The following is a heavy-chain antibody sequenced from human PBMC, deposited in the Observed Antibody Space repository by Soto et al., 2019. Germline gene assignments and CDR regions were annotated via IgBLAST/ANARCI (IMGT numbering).Heavy chain of an antibody. Sequence: QLQLQESGPGLVGPSETLSLTCTVSGGSINTYNLFWAWVRQPPGKGLEWIASIHYGGNAYYSPSLTTRATISRDTSKSRGSLELTSVTAADTAVYFCARVNVTLDLWGQGTLVTVSS. CDR3: ARVNVTLDL. J-gene: IGHJ4*02. D-gene: IGHD2-21*02. CDR2: IHYGGNA. CDR1: GGSINTYNLF. V-gene: IGHV4-39*01.